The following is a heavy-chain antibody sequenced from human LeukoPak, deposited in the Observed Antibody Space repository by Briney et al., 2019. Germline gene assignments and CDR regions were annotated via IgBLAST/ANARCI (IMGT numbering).Heavy chain of an antibody. CDR1: GGSISSGGYY. CDR3: ARVADILTGHDY. D-gene: IGHD3-9*01. V-gene: IGHV4-31*03. J-gene: IGHJ4*02. Sequence: SETLSLTCTVSGGSISSGGYYWSWIRQHPGKGLEWIGYIYYSGSTYYNPSLKSRVTISVDTSKNQFSLKLSSVTAADTAVYYCARVADILTGHDYWGQGTLVAVSS. CDR2: IYYSGST.